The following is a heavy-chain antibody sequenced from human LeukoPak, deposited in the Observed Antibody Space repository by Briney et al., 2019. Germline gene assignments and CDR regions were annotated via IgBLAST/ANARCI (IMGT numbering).Heavy chain of an antibody. CDR2: ISYDGSNK. V-gene: IGHV3-30-3*01. Sequence: PGGSLRLSCAASGFTFSSYAMHWVRQAPGKGLEWVAVISYDGSNKYYADSVKGRFTISRDNSKNTLYLRMNSLRAEDTAVYYCARYCSSTSCYLDYYYGMDVWGQGTTVTVSS. D-gene: IGHD2-2*01. CDR1: GFTFSSYA. CDR3: ARYCSSTSCYLDYYYGMDV. J-gene: IGHJ6*02.